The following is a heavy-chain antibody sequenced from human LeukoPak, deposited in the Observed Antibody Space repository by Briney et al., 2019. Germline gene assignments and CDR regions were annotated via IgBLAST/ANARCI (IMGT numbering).Heavy chain of an antibody. D-gene: IGHD4-17*01. V-gene: IGHV1-46*01. J-gene: IGHJ4*02. CDR3: AKKTSEYGDASSPDS. CDR2: INPSGGST. Sequence: GASVKVSCKASGYTFTSYYMHWVRQAPGQGLEWMGIINPSGGSTSYAQKFQGRVTMTRDTSTSTVYMELSSLRSEDTAVHYCAKKTSEYGDASSPDSWGQGTLVTVSS. CDR1: GYTFTSYY.